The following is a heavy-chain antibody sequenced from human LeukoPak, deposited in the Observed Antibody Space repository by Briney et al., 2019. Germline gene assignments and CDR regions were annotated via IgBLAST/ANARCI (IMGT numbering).Heavy chain of an antibody. V-gene: IGHV1-69*04. Sequence: ASVKVSCKASGYSFTAYYIHWVRQAPGQGLEWMGRIIPILGIANYAQKFQGRVTITADKSTSTAYMELSSLRSEDTAVYYCARDQGGDTAMAIDYWGQGTLVTVSS. J-gene: IGHJ4*02. CDR2: IIPILGIA. D-gene: IGHD5-18*01. CDR3: ARDQGGDTAMAIDY. CDR1: GYSFTAYY.